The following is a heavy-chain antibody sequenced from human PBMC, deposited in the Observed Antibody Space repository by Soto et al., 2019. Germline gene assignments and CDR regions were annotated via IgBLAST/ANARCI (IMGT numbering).Heavy chain of an antibody. V-gene: IGHV4-39*01. J-gene: IGHJ4*02. CDR1: GGSISSSSYY. CDR2: IYYSGST. CDR3: ALDGNTAMVNLN. D-gene: IGHD5-18*01. Sequence: PAETLSLSCTVSGGSISSSSYYWGWIRQPPGKGLEWIGSIYYSGSTYYNPSLKSRVTISVDTSKNQFSLKLSSVTAADTAVYYCALDGNTAMVNLNWGQGTLVTVSS.